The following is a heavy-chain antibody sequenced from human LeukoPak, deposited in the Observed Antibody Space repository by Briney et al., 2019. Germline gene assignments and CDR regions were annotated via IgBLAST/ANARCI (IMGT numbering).Heavy chain of an antibody. CDR1: GFSFSTYW. D-gene: IGHD3-9*01. CDR3: VCRYFDWLSRFDP. Sequence: GGSLRLSCAASGFSFSTYWMSWVRQAPGKGLEWVANINQDGSEKHYVDPAKGRFTISRDNAENSLYLQMNSLRAEDTAMYYCVCRYFDWLSRFDPWGQGTLVTVSS. CDR2: INQDGSEK. J-gene: IGHJ5*02. V-gene: IGHV3-7*01.